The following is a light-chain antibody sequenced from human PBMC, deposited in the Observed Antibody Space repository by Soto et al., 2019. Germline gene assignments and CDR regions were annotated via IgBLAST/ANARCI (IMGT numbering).Light chain of an antibody. CDR1: SGHSSYA. CDR2: LNSDGSH. V-gene: IGLV4-69*01. CDR3: QNWGTGIWV. J-gene: IGLJ3*02. Sequence: QPVLTQSPSASASLGASVKLTCTLSSGHSSYAIAWHQQQPEKGPRYLMKLNSDGSHSKGDGIPDRFSGSSSGAERYLTISSLQSEEEADYYCQNWGTGIWVFGGGTKLNVL.